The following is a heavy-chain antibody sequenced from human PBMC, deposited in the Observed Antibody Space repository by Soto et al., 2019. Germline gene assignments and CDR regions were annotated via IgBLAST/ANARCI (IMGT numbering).Heavy chain of an antibody. D-gene: IGHD1-1*01. Sequence: GSLSLSCAASGFTFSSYGTHWVRQAPGKGLVWVSRINDYGTTINYAESVEGRFIISRDDAKSEVYLQMNNLRAEDSAVYYCARGGLEPFDYWGQGALVTVSS. CDR2: INDYGTTI. J-gene: IGHJ4*02. V-gene: IGHV3-74*01. CDR1: GFTFSSYG. CDR3: ARGGLEPFDY.